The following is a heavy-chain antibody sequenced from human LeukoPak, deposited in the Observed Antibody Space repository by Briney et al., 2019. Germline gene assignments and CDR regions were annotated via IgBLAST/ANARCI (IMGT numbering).Heavy chain of an antibody. Sequence: ASVKVSCKASGGTFSSYAISWVRQAPGQGLEWMGRIIPILGIANYAQKFQGRVAMTEDTSTDTVYMELSSLRSEDTAVYYCTAEFGPYYYDSSGYYWGQGTLVTVSS. D-gene: IGHD3-22*01. V-gene: IGHV1-69*04. CDR3: TAEFGPYYYDSSGYY. CDR1: GGTFSSYA. CDR2: IIPILGIA. J-gene: IGHJ4*02.